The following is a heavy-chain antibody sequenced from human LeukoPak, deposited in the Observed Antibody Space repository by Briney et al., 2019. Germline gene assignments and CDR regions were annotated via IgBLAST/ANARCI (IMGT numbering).Heavy chain of an antibody. CDR1: GGSFSGYY. J-gene: IGHJ4*02. Sequence: SETLSLTCAVYGGSFSGYYWSWIRQPPGKGLEWIGEINHSGSTNYNPSLKSRATISVDTSKNQFSLKLSSVTAADTAVYYCARAGNPETNFDYWGQGTLVTVSS. D-gene: IGHD4-17*01. V-gene: IGHV4-34*01. CDR3: ARAGNPETNFDY. CDR2: INHSGST.